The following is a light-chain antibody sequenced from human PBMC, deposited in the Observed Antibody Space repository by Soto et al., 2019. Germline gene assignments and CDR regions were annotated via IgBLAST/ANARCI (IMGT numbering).Light chain of an antibody. CDR3: QQYNSYSPT. Sequence: DIQITQSPSSLSASIGDSVTITCRASQTISSWLAWYQQKPGKAPKLLIYKASTLKSGVPSRFSGSGSGTEFTLTISSLQTDDFAPYYCQQYNSYSPTFGPGTKV. CDR2: KAS. J-gene: IGKJ1*01. CDR1: QTISSW. V-gene: IGKV1-5*03.